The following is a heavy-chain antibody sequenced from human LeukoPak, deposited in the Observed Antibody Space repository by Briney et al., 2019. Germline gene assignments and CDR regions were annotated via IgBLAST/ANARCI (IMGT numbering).Heavy chain of an antibody. CDR3: ARDHGRSGYANAEFVY. V-gene: IGHV3-21*01. CDR2: ISSSSSYI. Sequence: GGSLRLSCAASGFTFSSYSMNWVRQAPGKGLEWVSSISSSSSYIYYADSVKGRFTISRDNAKNSLYLQMNSLRAEDTAVYYCARDHGRSGYANAEFVYWGQGTLVTVSS. D-gene: IGHD3-22*01. J-gene: IGHJ4*02. CDR1: GFTFSSYS.